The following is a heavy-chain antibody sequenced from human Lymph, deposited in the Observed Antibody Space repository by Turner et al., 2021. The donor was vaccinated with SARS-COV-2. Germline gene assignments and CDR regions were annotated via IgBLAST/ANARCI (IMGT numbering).Heavy chain of an antibody. J-gene: IGHJ6*02. CDR1: GYTRTEVS. CDR2: FDPEDGET. Sequence: QVQLVQSGAEVKKPGASVKVSCKVSGYTRTEVSMHWVRQAPGKGLKCMGGFDPEDGETIYAQKFQGRVTMTEDTSTDTAYMELSSLRSEDTAVYYCATGPYDFWSGPSPGYYGMDVWGQGTTVTVSS. V-gene: IGHV1-24*01. CDR3: ATGPYDFWSGPSPGYYGMDV. D-gene: IGHD3-3*01.